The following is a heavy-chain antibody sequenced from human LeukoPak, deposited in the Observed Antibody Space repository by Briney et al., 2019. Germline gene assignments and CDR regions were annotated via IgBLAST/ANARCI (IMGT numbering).Heavy chain of an antibody. V-gene: IGHV1-8*01. CDR2: MNPNSGST. CDR3: ARDGRGAAAADDPLDI. CDR1: GYTFTNYD. Sequence: GASVKVSCKASGYTFTNYDFNWMRQATGQGLEWMGWMNPNSGSTGYAQKFQGRVTMTRDTSISTAYMELSSLTSDDTAVYYCARDGRGAAAADDPLDIWGQGTTVTVSS. J-gene: IGHJ3*02. D-gene: IGHD6-13*01.